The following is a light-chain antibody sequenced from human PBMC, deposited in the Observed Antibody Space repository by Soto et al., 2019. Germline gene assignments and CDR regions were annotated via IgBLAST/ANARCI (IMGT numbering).Light chain of an antibody. CDR2: GNS. V-gene: IGLV1-40*01. J-gene: IGLJ2*01. CDR1: SSNIGAGYD. CDR3: QSYDSSWGV. Sequence: QSVLTQPPSVSGAPGQRVTISCTGSSSNIGAGYDVHWYQQLPGTAPKLLIYGNSNRPSGVPDRFSGSKSGTSASLAITGLQAEDEADYYCQSYDSSWGVFGGGTNDRP.